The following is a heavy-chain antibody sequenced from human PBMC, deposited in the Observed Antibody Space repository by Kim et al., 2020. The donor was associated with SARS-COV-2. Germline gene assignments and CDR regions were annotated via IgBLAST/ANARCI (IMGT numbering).Heavy chain of an antibody. V-gene: IGHV4-34*01. J-gene: IGHJ4*02. CDR3: ARAYSNYPFDY. D-gene: IGHD4-4*01. CDR1: GGSFSGYY. CDR2: INHSGST. Sequence: SETLSLTCAVYGGSFSGYYWSWIRQPPGKGLEWIGEINHSGSTNYNPSLKSRVTISVDTSKNQFSLKLSSVTAADTAVYYCARAYSNYPFDYWGQGTLVT.